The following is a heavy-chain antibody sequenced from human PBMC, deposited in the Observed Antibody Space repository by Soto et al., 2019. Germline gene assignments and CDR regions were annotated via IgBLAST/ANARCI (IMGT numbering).Heavy chain of an antibody. D-gene: IGHD6-19*01. Sequence: QVQLVESGGGVVQPGRSLRLSCAASGFTFSGFAMHWVRQAPGKGLEWLAVISYDGSEKWYAESVKGRFTISRDNSKNTLYLQMNSLRGDDTAVYYCAKGYEVSPPVASGWYSNYFYGVDVWGRGTTVTVSS. CDR1: GFTFSGFA. J-gene: IGHJ6*02. CDR3: AKGYEVSPPVASGWYSNYFYGVDV. V-gene: IGHV3-30*18. CDR2: ISYDGSEK.